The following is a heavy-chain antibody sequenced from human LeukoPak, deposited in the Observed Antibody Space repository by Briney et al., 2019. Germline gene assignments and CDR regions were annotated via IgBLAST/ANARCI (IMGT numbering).Heavy chain of an antibody. CDR3: ARDGGGKSRPFDY. V-gene: IGHV4-59*01. CDR2: IYYSGST. J-gene: IGHJ4*02. Sequence: PSETLSLTCTVSGGPLSSYYWSWIRQPPGKGLEWIGNIYYSGSTNYNPSLKSRVTISVDTSKNQFSLKVSSVTAADTAVYYCARDGGGKSRPFDYWGQGTPVTVSS. D-gene: IGHD4-23*01. CDR1: GGPLSSYY.